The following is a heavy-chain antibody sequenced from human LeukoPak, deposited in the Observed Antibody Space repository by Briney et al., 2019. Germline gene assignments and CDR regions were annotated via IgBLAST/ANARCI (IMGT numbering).Heavy chain of an antibody. D-gene: IGHD3-3*01. J-gene: IGHJ4*02. Sequence: PGGSLRLSCSASGMMFSSYEMYWVRQAPGKGLEWVSDISSSGNTRNYADSVKGRFTISRDNAKKTLHLQMNSLRGDDTAIYYCASAMMGFDSGGYYTAAYFEHWGQGTRVTVSS. CDR1: GMMFSSYE. CDR3: ASAMMGFDSGGYYTAAYFEH. V-gene: IGHV3-48*03. CDR2: ISSSGNTR.